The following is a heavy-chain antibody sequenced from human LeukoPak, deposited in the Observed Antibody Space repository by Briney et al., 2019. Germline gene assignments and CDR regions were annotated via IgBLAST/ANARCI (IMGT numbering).Heavy chain of an antibody. Sequence: GGSLRLSCAASGFPFSNYWMTWVRQAPGKGLEWVEWVANIKYDGSEIYYIDSVKGRFTISRDNAKNSLYLQMNSLTAEDTAVYYCVREATGYSFADYWGQGTLVSVSS. D-gene: IGHD1-26*01. V-gene: IGHV3-7*03. J-gene: IGHJ4*02. CDR1: GFPFSNYW. CDR3: VREATGYSFADY. CDR2: IKYDGSEI.